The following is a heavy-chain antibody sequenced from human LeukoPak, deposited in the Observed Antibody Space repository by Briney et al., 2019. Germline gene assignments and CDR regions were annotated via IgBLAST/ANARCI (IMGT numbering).Heavy chain of an antibody. D-gene: IGHD5-12*01. CDR2: IYHSGTT. CDR3: ARDGGYGGYDDY. J-gene: IGHJ4*02. Sequence: SETLSLTCTVSGYSISTGYYWGWIRQPPGKGLEWIGSIYHSGTTYYNPSLKSRVTISVDTSKNQFSLKLNSVTAADTAVYYCARDGGYGGYDDYWGQGNLVTVSS. V-gene: IGHV4-38-2*02. CDR1: GYSISTGYY.